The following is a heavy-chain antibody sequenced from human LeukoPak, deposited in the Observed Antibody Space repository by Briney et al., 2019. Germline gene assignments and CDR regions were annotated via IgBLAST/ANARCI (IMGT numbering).Heavy chain of an antibody. D-gene: IGHD3-10*01. Sequence: GGSLRLSCAASGFTFDDYGMNWVRQAPGKGLEWVCGVNWGGASTGYADFVKGRFTISRDNAKNSLYLQMNSLRAEDTALYYCARDLFHGSTSYFDYWGQGTLVTVSS. CDR3: ARDLFHGSTSYFDY. V-gene: IGHV3-20*04. CDR2: VNWGGAST. J-gene: IGHJ4*02. CDR1: GFTFDDYG.